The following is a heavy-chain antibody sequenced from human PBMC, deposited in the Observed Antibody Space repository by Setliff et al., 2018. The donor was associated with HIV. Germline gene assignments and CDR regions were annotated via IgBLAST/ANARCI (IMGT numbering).Heavy chain of an antibody. CDR1: GFTFTISW. J-gene: IGHJ4*02. CDR3: ARDRAYASLDY. V-gene: IGHV3-7*03. CDR2: INPDGSHR. Sequence: ASVKVSCAASGFTFTISWMNWVRQAPGKGLEWVANINPDGSHRDYVDSVKGRFTISRDNAKNSLYLQMNSLRAEDTAVYYCARDRAYASLDYWGQGALVTV. D-gene: IGHD3-16*01.